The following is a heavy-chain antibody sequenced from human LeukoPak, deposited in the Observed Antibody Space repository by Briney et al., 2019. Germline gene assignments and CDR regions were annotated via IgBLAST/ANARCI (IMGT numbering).Heavy chain of an antibody. V-gene: IGHV4-34*01. J-gene: IGHJ4*02. CDR1: GGSFSGYY. CDR3: GRGSPYDYVWGSCHAPFDY. Sequence: MPSETLSLTCAVYGGSFSGYYWSWIRQPPGKGLEWIGEINHSGSTNYNPSLKSRVTISVDTSKNQFSLKLSSVTAADTAVYYCGRGSPYDYVWGSCHAPFDYWAQGPLVTVSS. CDR2: INHSGST. D-gene: IGHD3-16*01.